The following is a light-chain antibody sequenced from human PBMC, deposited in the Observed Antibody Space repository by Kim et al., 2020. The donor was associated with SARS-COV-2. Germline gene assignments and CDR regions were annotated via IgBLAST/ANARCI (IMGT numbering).Light chain of an antibody. CDR3: CSYTTSTTWV. J-gene: IGLJ3*02. CDR2: DVT. Sequence: QSALTQPGSVSGSPGQSITISCTGTSSDVGAHDYVAWYQQQPNKAPQLMIYDVTKRPSGVSTRFSGSKSGNTASLTISGLQAEDEADYYCCSYTTSTTWVFGGGTQLTVL. CDR1: SSDVGAHDY. V-gene: IGLV2-14*03.